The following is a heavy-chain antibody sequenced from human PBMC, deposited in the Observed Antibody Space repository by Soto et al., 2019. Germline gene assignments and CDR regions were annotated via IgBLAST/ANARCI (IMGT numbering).Heavy chain of an antibody. J-gene: IGHJ4*02. Sequence: QVQLVQSGAEEKKPGASVKVSCKASGYTFTSYAMHWVRQAPGQRLEWMGWINAGNGNTKYSQKFQGRVTITRDTTASTAYMELSSLRSEDKAVYYGARAPGGPGIAEYWGQGTLVTVSS. CDR2: INAGNGNT. CDR3: ARAPGGPGIAEY. CDR1: GYTFTSYA. V-gene: IGHV1-3*05. D-gene: IGHD6-13*01.